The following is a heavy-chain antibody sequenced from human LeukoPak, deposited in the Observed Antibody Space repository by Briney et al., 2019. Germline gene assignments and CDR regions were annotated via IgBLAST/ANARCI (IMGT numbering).Heavy chain of an antibody. J-gene: IGHJ4*02. V-gene: IGHV5-51*01. D-gene: IGHD5-18*01. CDR1: GYIFTSYW. CDR3: ARQASAGYSYGLDY. CDR2: IYPGDSDT. Sequence: GESLKISCTGSGYIFTSYWIGWVRQMPGKGLEWMGIIYPGDSDTRYSPSFQGQVTISADKSISTAYLQWGRLKASDTAMYYCARQASAGYSYGLDYWGQGTLVTVSS.